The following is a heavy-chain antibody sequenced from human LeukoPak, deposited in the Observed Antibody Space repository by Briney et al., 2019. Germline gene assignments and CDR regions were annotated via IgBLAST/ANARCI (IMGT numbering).Heavy chain of an antibody. D-gene: IGHD6-13*01. Sequence: GGSRRLSCAASGFTFSSYGMHWVRQAPGKGLEWVAVIWYDGSNKYYADSVKGRFTISRDNSKNTLYLQMNSLRAEDTAVYYCARDRGGGSSWYYYYYGMDVWGQGTTVTVSS. CDR3: ARDRGGGSSWYYYYYGMDV. CDR1: GFTFSSYG. CDR2: IWYDGSNK. J-gene: IGHJ6*02. V-gene: IGHV3-33*01.